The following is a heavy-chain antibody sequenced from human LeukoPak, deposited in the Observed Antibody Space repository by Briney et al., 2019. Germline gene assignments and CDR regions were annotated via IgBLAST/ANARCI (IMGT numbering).Heavy chain of an antibody. CDR1: GYTFTSYD. CDR3: ARDLVPYSSHQSFDY. Sequence: GASVKVSCKASGYTFTSYDINWVRQATGQGLEWMGGIIPIFGTANYAQKLQGRVTITADKSTSTAYMELSSLRSEDTAVYYWARDLVPYSSHQSFDYWGQGTLVTVSS. V-gene: IGHV1-69*06. J-gene: IGHJ4*02. D-gene: IGHD6-13*01. CDR2: IIPIFGTA.